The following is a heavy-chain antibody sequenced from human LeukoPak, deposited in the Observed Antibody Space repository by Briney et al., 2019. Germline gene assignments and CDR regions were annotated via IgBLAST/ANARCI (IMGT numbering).Heavy chain of an antibody. CDR1: GGSISSYY. CDR3: ARSASSGFDI. J-gene: IGHJ3*02. Sequence: PSETLSLTCTVSGGSISSYYWSWIRQPAGKGLEWIGRIYTSGSTNYNPALNSRAAVSIDTSKSHFSLKLTSVTAADTAVYYCARSASSGFDIWGQGTMVTVSS. CDR2: IYTSGST. D-gene: IGHD5-12*01. V-gene: IGHV4-4*07.